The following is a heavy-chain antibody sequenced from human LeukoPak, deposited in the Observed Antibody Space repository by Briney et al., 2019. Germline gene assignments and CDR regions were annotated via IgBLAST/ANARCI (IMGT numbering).Heavy chain of an antibody. J-gene: IGHJ4*02. CDR3: ARLPPRSRLSTDY. Sequence: SETLSLTCTVSGGSISSSSYYWGWIRQPPGKGLEWIGEINHSGSTNYNPSLKSRVTISVDTSKNQFSLKLSSVTAADTAVYYCARLPPRSRLSTDYWGQGTLVTVSS. CDR2: INHSGST. V-gene: IGHV4-39*07. D-gene: IGHD6-13*01. CDR1: GGSISSSSYY.